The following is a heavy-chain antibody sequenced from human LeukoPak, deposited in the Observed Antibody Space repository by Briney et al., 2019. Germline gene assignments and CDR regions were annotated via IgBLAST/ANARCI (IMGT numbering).Heavy chain of an antibody. J-gene: IGHJ3*02. CDR3: TRANGWDAFDI. CDR2: MRSKAKSNAT. D-gene: IGHD2-8*01. V-gene: IGHV3-73*01. Sequence: GGSLKLSCAASGFTFSGSTMHWVRQASGKGLEWVGRMRSKAKSNATAYAASVKGRFTISRDDSKKMAYLQMNNLKTEDTAMYYCTRANGWDAFDIWGQGTMVTVSS. CDR1: GFTFSGST.